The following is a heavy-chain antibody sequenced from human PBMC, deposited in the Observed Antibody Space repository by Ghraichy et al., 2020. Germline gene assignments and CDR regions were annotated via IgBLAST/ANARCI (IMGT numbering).Heavy chain of an antibody. Sequence: GESLNISCSASGFTFNRYSMNWVRQAPGKGLEWVSYISSSSTSIKYADSVKGRFTISRDNAKNSLWLQMDSLRDDDTAVYYCARVGYSGSPLGWGQGTLVTFSS. CDR2: ISSSSTSI. V-gene: IGHV3-48*02. D-gene: IGHD1-26*01. CDR3: ARVGYSGSPLG. J-gene: IGHJ4*02. CDR1: GFTFNRYS.